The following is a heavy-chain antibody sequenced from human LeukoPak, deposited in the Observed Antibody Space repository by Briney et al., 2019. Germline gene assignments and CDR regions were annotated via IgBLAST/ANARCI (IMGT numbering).Heavy chain of an antibody. CDR3: ARGDNYYYYYMDV. V-gene: IGHV3-64*01. D-gene: IGHD2-15*01. Sequence: GGSLRLSCAASGFTFSSYGMSWVRQAPGKGLEWVSAISSNGGSTYYANSVKGRFTISRDNSKNTLYLQMGSLRAEDMAVYYCARGDNYYYYYMDVWGKGTTVTISS. CDR2: ISSNGGST. J-gene: IGHJ6*03. CDR1: GFTFSSYG.